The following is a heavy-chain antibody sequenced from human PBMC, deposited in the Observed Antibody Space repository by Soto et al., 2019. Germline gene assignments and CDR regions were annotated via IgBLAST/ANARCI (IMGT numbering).Heavy chain of an antibody. Sequence: PGGSPRLSCAASGFTFSGYWMHWVRQAPGKGLVWVSRINSDGSSTSYADSVKGRFTISRDNAKNSLYLQMNSLRDEDTAVYYCARSRSGYYYFIDYWGQGTLVTVSS. CDR2: INSDGSST. V-gene: IGHV3-74*01. D-gene: IGHD3-22*01. CDR3: ARSRSGYYYFIDY. J-gene: IGHJ4*02. CDR1: GFTFSGYW.